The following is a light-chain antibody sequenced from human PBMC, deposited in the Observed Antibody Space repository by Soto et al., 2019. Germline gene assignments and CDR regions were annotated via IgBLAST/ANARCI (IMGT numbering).Light chain of an antibody. Sequence: EIVMSQSPATLSVSPGERATLSCRASQSVSDNLAWYQQRPGQAPRLLIYGASIRAAGIPARISGSGSGTDFTLTISRLEPEDFVVYYCQQYGRSPTFGQGTKVDIK. J-gene: IGKJ1*01. CDR2: GAS. CDR1: QSVSDN. V-gene: IGKV3-20*01. CDR3: QQYGRSPT.